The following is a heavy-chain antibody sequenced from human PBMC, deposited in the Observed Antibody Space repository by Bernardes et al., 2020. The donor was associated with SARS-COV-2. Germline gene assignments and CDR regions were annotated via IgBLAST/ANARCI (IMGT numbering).Heavy chain of an antibody. Sequence: GGSLRLSCAVSGFTFNGYGMSWVRQAPGKGLEWVSGINWNGGRTGYADSVKGRFTISRDNAKNSLYLQMNSLRAEDTALYHCARVRGAAAGHDAFDIWSQGTMVTVSS. CDR2: INWNGGRT. CDR1: GFTFNGYG. CDR3: ARVRGAAAGHDAFDI. V-gene: IGHV3-20*01. J-gene: IGHJ3*02. D-gene: IGHD6-13*01.